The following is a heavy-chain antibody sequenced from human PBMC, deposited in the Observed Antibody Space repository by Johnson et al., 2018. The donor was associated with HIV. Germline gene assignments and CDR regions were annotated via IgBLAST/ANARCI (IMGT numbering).Heavy chain of an antibody. J-gene: IGHJ3*01. CDR2: INWNGGST. CDR1: GFTFDDYG. Sequence: VHLVESGGGVVRPGGSLRLSCAASGFTFDDYGMSWVRQAPGKGLEWVSGINWNGGSTGYADSVKGRFTISRDNAKNSLYLQMNSLRAEATAVYYCARAGANYYYDSSGYGAFDFWGQGTMVTVSA. D-gene: IGHD3-22*01. V-gene: IGHV3-20*04. CDR3: ARAGANYYYDSSGYGAFDF.